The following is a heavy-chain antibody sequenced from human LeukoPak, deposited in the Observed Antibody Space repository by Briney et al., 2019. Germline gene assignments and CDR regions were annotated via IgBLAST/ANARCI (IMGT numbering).Heavy chain of an antibody. V-gene: IGHV4-59*11. Sequence: SETLSLTCTVSGGSITSHYWSWIRQPPGKGLEWIGYVYYSGNTNYNPSLKSRVTISVDTSKNQFSLKLTSVTAADTAVYYCARVFSTNYYDNRGWFDPWGQGTPVTVSS. CDR1: GGSITSHY. CDR2: VYYSGNT. D-gene: IGHD3-22*01. J-gene: IGHJ5*02. CDR3: ARVFSTNYYDNRGWFDP.